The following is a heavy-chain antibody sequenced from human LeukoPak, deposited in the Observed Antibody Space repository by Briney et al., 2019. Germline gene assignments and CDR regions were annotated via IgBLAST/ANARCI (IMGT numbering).Heavy chain of an antibody. D-gene: IGHD4-17*01. Sequence: GASLKVSSKASGYTFTSYDVNWVRQATGQGLEWMGWMNPKSGNAGYVQKFQGRVIMTRDASTTIAYRELSSLTSEDTAVYYCARGKLTHGDYVAADYWGQGTLVTVSS. CDR2: MNPKSGNA. CDR1: GYTFTSYD. CDR3: ARGKLTHGDYVAADY. J-gene: IGHJ4*02. V-gene: IGHV1-8*01.